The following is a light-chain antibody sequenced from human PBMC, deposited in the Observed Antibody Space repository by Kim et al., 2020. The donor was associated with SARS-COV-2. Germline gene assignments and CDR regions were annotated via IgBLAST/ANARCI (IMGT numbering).Light chain of an antibody. CDR3: MQATQPYT. CDR1: QSVVPGDGNTC. J-gene: IGKJ2*01. V-gene: IGKV2-24*01. Sequence: GQPASSPCRSSQSVVPGDGNTCMSWRRQRPGQPPRLLIYKIASRFSGVPDRFSGSGAGTDFSLKISRVEAEDVGVYYCMQATQPYTFGQGTKLEI. CDR2: KIA.